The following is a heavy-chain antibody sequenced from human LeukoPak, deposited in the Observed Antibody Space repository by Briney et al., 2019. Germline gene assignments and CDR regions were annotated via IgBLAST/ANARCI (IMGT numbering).Heavy chain of an antibody. CDR3: ARAAGGNYDFWSGYYLNWFDP. CDR2: IYYSGST. CDR1: GGSIGSGGYY. D-gene: IGHD3-3*01. J-gene: IGHJ5*02. V-gene: IGHV4-31*03. Sequence: PSETLSLTCTVSGGSIGSGGYYWSWIRQHPGKGLEWIGYIYYSGSTYYNPSLKSRVTISVDTSKNQFSLKLSSVTAADTAVYYCARAAGGNYDFWSGYYLNWFDPWGQGTLVTVSS.